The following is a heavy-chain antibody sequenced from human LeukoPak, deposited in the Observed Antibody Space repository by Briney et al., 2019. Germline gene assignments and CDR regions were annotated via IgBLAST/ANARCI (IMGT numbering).Heavy chain of an antibody. CDR3: ATDRRNTIFGGSYGMDV. CDR1: GYTLTELS. Sequence: ASVKVSCKVSGYTLTELSMHWVRQAPGKGLEWMGGFDPEDGETIYAQKFQGRVTMTEDTSTDTAYMELSSLRSEDTAVYYCATDRRNTIFGGSYGMDVWGQGTTVTVSS. J-gene: IGHJ6*02. CDR2: FDPEDGET. D-gene: IGHD3-3*01. V-gene: IGHV1-24*01.